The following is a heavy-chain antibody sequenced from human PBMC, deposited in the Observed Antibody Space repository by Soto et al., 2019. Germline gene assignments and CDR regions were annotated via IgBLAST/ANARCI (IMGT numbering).Heavy chain of an antibody. CDR3: ASPTYYYDSSGYWYYFDY. D-gene: IGHD3-22*01. CDR2: IIPIFGTA. CDR1: GGTFSSYS. Sequence: ASVKVSCKASGGTFSSYSISWVLQAPGQGLEWMGGIIPIFGTANYAQKFQGRVTITADESTSTAYMELSSLRSEDTAVYYCASPTYYYDSSGYWYYFDYWGQGTLVTVSS. J-gene: IGHJ4*02. V-gene: IGHV1-69*13.